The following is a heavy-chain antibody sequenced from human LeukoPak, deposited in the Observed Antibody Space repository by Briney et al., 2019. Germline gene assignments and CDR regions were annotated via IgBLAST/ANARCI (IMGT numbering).Heavy chain of an antibody. V-gene: IGHV3-7*01. D-gene: IGHD3-9*01. CDR2: IKQDGSEK. Sequence: GGSLRLSCAASGFTFSSYWMSWVRQAPGKGLERVANIKQDGSEKYYVDSVKGRFTISRDNAKNSLYLQMNSLRAEDTAVYYCARDMYYDILTGYWDYWGQGTLVTVSS. CDR1: GFTFSSYW. CDR3: ARDMYYDILTGYWDY. J-gene: IGHJ4*02.